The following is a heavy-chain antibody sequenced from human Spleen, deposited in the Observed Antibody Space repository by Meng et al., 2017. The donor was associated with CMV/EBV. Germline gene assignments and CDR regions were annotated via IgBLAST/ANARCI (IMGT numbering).Heavy chain of an antibody. Sequence: SETLSLTCTVSGGSISSYYWSWIRQPPGKGLEWIGYISYSGSTNYNPSLESRVTISVDTSKNQFSLRLSSVTAADTAMYYCARKSPYWYFDLWGRGTLVTVSS. CDR2: ISYSGST. CDR1: GGSISSYY. CDR3: ARKSPYWYFDL. V-gene: IGHV4-59*01. J-gene: IGHJ2*01.